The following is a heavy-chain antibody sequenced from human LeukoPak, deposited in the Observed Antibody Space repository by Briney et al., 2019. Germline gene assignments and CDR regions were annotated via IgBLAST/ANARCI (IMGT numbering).Heavy chain of an antibody. CDR2: SHSDESRT. Sequence: HSGGSLRLSCAASGFTFSSYWMHWARQAPGRGLVWVSRSHSDESRTNYADSVTGRFTISRDNATNTVYLQINSLRSEDTAVYYCARGIYGDPVAFDYWGQGTQVTVSS. J-gene: IGHJ4*02. D-gene: IGHD4/OR15-4a*01. V-gene: IGHV3-74*01. CDR1: GFTFSSYW. CDR3: ARGIYGDPVAFDY.